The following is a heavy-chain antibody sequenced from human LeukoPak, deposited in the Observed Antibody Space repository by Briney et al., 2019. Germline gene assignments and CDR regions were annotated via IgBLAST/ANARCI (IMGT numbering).Heavy chain of an antibody. Sequence: GGSLRLSCAASGFTFSSYWMSWVRQAPGKGLEWVANIKQDGSEKYYVDSVKGRFTISRDNAKNSLYLQMNSLRAEDTAVYYCARVMSVWWLVIYYYGMDVWGQGTTVTASS. CDR2: IKQDGSEK. D-gene: IGHD6-19*01. CDR3: ARVMSVWWLVIYYYGMDV. J-gene: IGHJ6*02. CDR1: GFTFSSYW. V-gene: IGHV3-7*01.